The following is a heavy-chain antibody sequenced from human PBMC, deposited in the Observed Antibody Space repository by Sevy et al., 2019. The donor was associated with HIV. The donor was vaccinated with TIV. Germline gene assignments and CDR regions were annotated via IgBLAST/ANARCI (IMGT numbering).Heavy chain of an antibody. D-gene: IGHD1-26*01. CDR2: IYYNGHI. CDR1: GGSITSLY. CDR3: AGENAWGRGYS. Sequence: HSETLSLTCTVSGGSITSLYWNWIWQPPGKGLEWIANIYYNGHINYNPSLKSRVTLSLDTSKNQFSLRLSSVTAADTAMYYCAGENAWGRGYSWGQGTLVTVSS. V-gene: IGHV4-59*08. J-gene: IGHJ4*02.